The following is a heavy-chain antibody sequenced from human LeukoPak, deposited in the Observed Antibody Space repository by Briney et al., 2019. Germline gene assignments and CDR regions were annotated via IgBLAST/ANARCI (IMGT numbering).Heavy chain of an antibody. J-gene: IGHJ4*02. Sequence: GGSLRLSCAASGFTFSSYAMSWVRQAPGKGLEWVSAISGSGGSTNYADSVKGRSTISRDNSRNTLYLQMNSLRAADTALYYCVQGTRRGAITMVRGVIGKSYYFDSWGQGTLVTVSS. D-gene: IGHD3-10*01. V-gene: IGHV3-23*01. CDR2: ISGSGGST. CDR3: VQGTRRGAITMVRGVIGKSYYFDS. CDR1: GFTFSSYA.